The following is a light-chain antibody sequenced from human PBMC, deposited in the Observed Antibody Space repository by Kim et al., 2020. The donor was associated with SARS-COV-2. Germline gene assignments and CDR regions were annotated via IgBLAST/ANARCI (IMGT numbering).Light chain of an antibody. Sequence: SSELTQDPAVSVALGQTVRITCQGDSLRSYYASWYQQKPGQAPVLVIYGKNNRPSGIPDRFSGSSSGNTASLTITGAQAEDEADYYCNSRDSSGNHSPVFGTGTKVTVL. CDR1: SLRSYY. V-gene: IGLV3-19*01. CDR3: NSRDSSGNHSPV. J-gene: IGLJ1*01. CDR2: GKN.